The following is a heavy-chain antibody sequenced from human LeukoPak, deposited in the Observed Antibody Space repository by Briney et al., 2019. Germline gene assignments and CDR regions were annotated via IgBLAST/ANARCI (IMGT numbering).Heavy chain of an antibody. Sequence: PSETLSLTCTVSGGSISNYYWSWIRQPAGKGLEWIGRVSTSGYTNYNPSLKSRVTMSIDTSKYQFCLKLSSVTAADTAVYYCARGYSQFDYWGQGTLVTVSS. CDR3: ARGYSQFDY. D-gene: IGHD5-18*01. J-gene: IGHJ4*02. V-gene: IGHV4-4*07. CDR2: VSTSGYT. CDR1: GGSISNYY.